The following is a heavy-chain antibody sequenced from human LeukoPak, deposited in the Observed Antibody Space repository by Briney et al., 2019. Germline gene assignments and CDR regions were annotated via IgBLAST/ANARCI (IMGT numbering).Heavy chain of an antibody. V-gene: IGHV3-23*01. Sequence: QPGGSLRLSCAASGFTFSSYAMNWVRQAPGKGLEWVSAISGSGGSTYYADSVKGRFTISRDNSKNRLYLQMNSLRAEDTAVYYGAKDTYYYYYMDVWGKGTTVTVSS. J-gene: IGHJ6*03. CDR1: GFTFSSYA. CDR3: AKDTYYYYYMDV. CDR2: ISGSGGST.